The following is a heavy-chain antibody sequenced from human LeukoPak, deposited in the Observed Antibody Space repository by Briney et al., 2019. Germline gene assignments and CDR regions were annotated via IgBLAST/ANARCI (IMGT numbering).Heavy chain of an antibody. V-gene: IGHV3-30*18. CDR1: GFTFSSYG. Sequence: GGSLRLSCAASGFTFSSYGMHWVRQAPGKGLEWVAVISYDGSNKYYADSVKGRFTISRDNSKNTLYLQMNSLRAEDTAVHYCANRSPDRVRGVKTEPQDFDYWGQGTLVTVSS. D-gene: IGHD3-10*01. CDR2: ISYDGSNK. J-gene: IGHJ4*02. CDR3: ANRSPDRVRGVKTEPQDFDY.